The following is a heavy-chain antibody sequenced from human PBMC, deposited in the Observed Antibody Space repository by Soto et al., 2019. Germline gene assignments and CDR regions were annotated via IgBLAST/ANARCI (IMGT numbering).Heavy chain of an antibody. V-gene: IGHV1-69*01. CDR1: GGTFSSYS. J-gene: IGHJ4*02. CDR2: VIPIFGTA. Sequence: QVQLVQSGAEVKKPGSSVKVSCKASGGTFSSYSINWVRQAPGQGLEWMGEVIPIFGTANYAQKFQGRVTLTADESTSTASMGPSTPRSEDTAVYYCASDGGRHYGGIDYWGQGTLVTVSS. CDR3: ASDGGRHYGGIDY. D-gene: IGHD1-26*01.